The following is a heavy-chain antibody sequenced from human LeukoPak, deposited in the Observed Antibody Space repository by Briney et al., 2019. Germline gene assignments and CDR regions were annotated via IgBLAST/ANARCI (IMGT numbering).Heavy chain of an antibody. D-gene: IGHD3-9*01. V-gene: IGHV4-34*01. Sequence: ASETLSLTCAVYGGSFSGYYWSWIRQPPGKGLEWIGEINHSGSTNYNPSLKSRVTISVDTSKNQFSLKLSSVTAADTAVYYCARSLRYFDWLSRSDFDYWGQGTLVTVSS. CDR1: GGSFSGYY. J-gene: IGHJ4*02. CDR3: ARSLRYFDWLSRSDFDY. CDR2: INHSGST.